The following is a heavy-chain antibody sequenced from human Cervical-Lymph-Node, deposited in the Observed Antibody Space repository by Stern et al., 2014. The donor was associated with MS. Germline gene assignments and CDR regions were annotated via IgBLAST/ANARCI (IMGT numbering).Heavy chain of an antibody. CDR2: IYHGDSDT. J-gene: IGHJ4*02. D-gene: IGHD4-17*01. Sequence: EVQLVQSGAEVKKPGEALNISCKGSGYSFTANWIAWVRQMPGKGLEWMGIIYHGDSDTSNSPSFQGEVTISADKSISTAYLQWSSLKASDTAMYYCARDYGDYAFDYWGQGTLVTVSS. CDR3: ARDYGDYAFDY. V-gene: IGHV5-51*01. CDR1: GYSFTANW.